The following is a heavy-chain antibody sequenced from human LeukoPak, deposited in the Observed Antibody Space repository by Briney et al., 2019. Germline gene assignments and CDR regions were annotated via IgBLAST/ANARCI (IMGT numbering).Heavy chain of an antibody. CDR3: VRVPYGDYEDAFDI. J-gene: IGHJ3*02. CDR2: IYYSGST. D-gene: IGHD4-17*01. V-gene: IGHV4-59*01. Sequence: SETLSLTCTVSGGSISSYYWSWIRQPPGKGLEWIGYIYYSGSTNYNPSLKSRVTISVDTSKNQFSLKLSSVTAADTAVYYCVRVPYGDYEDAFDIWGQGTMVTVSS. CDR1: GGSISSYY.